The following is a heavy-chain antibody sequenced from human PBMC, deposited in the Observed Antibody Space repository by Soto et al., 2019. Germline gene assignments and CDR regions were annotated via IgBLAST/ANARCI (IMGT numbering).Heavy chain of an antibody. CDR1: GGSISSGDYY. Sequence: SETLSLTCTVSGGSISSGDYYWSWIRQPPGKGLEWIGYIYYSGSTYYNPSLKSRVTISVDTSKNQFSLKLSSVTAADTAVYYCARDFGGWTGPSYYYHGLDVWDQGTTVTVSS. V-gene: IGHV4-30-4*02. CDR2: IYYSGST. J-gene: IGHJ6*02. D-gene: IGHD6-19*01. CDR3: ARDFGGWTGPSYYYHGLDV.